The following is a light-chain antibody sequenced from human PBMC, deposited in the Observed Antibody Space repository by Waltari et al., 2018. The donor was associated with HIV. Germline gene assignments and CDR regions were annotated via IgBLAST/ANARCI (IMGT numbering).Light chain of an antibody. J-gene: IGLJ1*01. CDR2: EVS. CDR1: SSAVGGSNY. V-gene: IGLV2-14*01. Sequence: QSALTQPASVSGSPGQSLPISCTGTSSAVGGSNYVSWYHQHPGKAPKLMISEVSNRPSGVTNRFSGSKSGNTASLTIAGLQVEDEADYYCSSYTSSSTLYVFGTGTKVTVL. CDR3: SSYTSSSTLYV.